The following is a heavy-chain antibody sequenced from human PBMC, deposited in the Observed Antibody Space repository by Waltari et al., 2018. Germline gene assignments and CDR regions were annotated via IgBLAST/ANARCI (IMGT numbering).Heavy chain of an antibody. CDR2: IYHSGST. J-gene: IGHJ4*02. CDR1: GYSISSGYY. CDR3: AREGIDDILTGLDYFDY. D-gene: IGHD3-9*01. Sequence: QVQLQESCPGLVKPSETLSLTCAVSGYSISSGYYWGWIRQPPGKGLEWIGSIYHSGSTYYNPSLKSRVTIAVDTSKNQFSLKLSSVTAADTAVYYCAREGIDDILTGLDYFDYWGQGTLVTVSS. V-gene: IGHV4-38-2*02.